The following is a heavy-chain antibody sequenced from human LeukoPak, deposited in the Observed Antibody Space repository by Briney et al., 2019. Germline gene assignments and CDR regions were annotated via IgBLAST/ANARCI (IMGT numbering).Heavy chain of an antibody. Sequence: SGTLSLTFTVSSDSIYSSNYYWGWIRQPPGKGLEWSGSIYYSGSTYYNSSLKSRVTISVDTSKNQFSLKLSSVTAADTAVYYCARHEATDCSGGSCYFLGIFDYWGQGTLVTVSS. CDR2: IYYSGST. CDR1: SDSIYSSNYY. CDR3: ARHEATDCSGGSCYFLGIFDY. J-gene: IGHJ4*02. V-gene: IGHV4-39*01. D-gene: IGHD2-15*01.